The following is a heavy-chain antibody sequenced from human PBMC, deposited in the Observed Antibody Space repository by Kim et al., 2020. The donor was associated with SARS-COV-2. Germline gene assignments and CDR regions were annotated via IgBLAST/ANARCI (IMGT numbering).Heavy chain of an antibody. Sequence: GGSLRLSCAASGFTFSSYAMSWVRQAPGKGLEWVSAISGSGGSTYYADSVKGRFTISRDNSKNTLYLQMNSLRAEDTAAYYCAKDSELLWFGELTYYFDYWGQGTLVTVSS. J-gene: IGHJ4*02. CDR3: AKDSELLWFGELTYYFDY. CDR1: GFTFSSYA. D-gene: IGHD3-10*01. V-gene: IGHV3-23*01. CDR2: ISGSGGST.